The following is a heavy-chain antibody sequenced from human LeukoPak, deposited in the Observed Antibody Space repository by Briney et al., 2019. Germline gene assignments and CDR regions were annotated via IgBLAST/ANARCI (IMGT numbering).Heavy chain of an antibody. CDR2: ISRSGGST. V-gene: IGHV3-23*01. D-gene: IGHD2-21*02. J-gene: IGHJ4*02. CDR3: AKEPPCGDYPDYFDY. CDR1: GFTFGSYA. Sequence: GGSLRLSCAASGFTFGSYAMSWVRQAPGKGLEWVSSISRSGGSTYYADSVKGRFTISRDNSKNTLYLQMNSLRAEDTAIYYCAKEPPCGDYPDYFDYWGQGTLVTVSS.